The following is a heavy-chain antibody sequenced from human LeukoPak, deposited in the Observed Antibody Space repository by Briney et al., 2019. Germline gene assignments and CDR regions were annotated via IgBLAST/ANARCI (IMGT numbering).Heavy chain of an antibody. J-gene: IGHJ4*02. CDR2: IRSKANSYAT. V-gene: IGHV3-73*01. D-gene: IGHD3-10*01. CDR3: TSLAYGSGSPDY. CDR1: GFTFSGSA. Sequence: QAGGSLILSCAASGFTFSGSAMHWVRQASGKGLEWVGCIRSKANSYATAYAASVKGRFTISRDDSKNTAYLQMNSLKTEDTAVYYCTSLAYGSGSPDYWGQGTLVTVSS.